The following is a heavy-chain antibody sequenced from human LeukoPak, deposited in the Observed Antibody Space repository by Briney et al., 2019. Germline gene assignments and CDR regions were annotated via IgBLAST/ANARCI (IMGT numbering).Heavy chain of an antibody. V-gene: IGHV4-4*02. CDR1: GGSISSSNW. CDR3: ARRYRLGRGGDALDL. Sequence: PSETLSLTCAVSGGSISSSNWWSWVRQPPGKGLEWIGEIYHSGSTNYNPSLKGRVTISLDTSKNQFSLRLMSVAAADRAMYYCARRYRLGRGGDALDLWGQGTMVTVSS. CDR2: IYHSGST. J-gene: IGHJ3*01. D-gene: IGHD3-16*02.